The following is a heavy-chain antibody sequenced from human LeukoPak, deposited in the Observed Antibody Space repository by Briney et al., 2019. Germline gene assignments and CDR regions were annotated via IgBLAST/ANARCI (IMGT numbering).Heavy chain of an antibody. CDR1: GYTLTDFS. V-gene: IGHV1-24*01. CDR3: ATLDSYYDNSGRPLIPD. Sequence: GASVKVSCNISGYTLTDFSMHWVRQAPGKGLEWMGGFNREDDEPIYAPHFRGRVTVTEDTSTDTAYMELSSLRSEDTAVYYCATLDSYYDNSGRPLIPDWGQGTPVTVSS. CDR2: FNREDDEP. D-gene: IGHD3-22*01. J-gene: IGHJ4*02.